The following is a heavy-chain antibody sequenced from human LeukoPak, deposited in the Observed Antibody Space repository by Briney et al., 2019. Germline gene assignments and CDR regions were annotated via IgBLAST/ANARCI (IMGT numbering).Heavy chain of an antibody. CDR1: GVSFSGYY. CDR3: ARTPLTRATVTTGPWYFDY. Sequence: SETQSLTCAVYGVSFSGYYWSWIRQPPGKGLEWIGYMYYSGSTNYNPSLKSRVTISLDTSKNQFSLKVSSVTAADTAVYYCARTPLTRATVTTGPWYFDYWGQGTLVTVFS. CDR2: MYYSGST. J-gene: IGHJ4*02. D-gene: IGHD4-17*01. V-gene: IGHV4-59*01.